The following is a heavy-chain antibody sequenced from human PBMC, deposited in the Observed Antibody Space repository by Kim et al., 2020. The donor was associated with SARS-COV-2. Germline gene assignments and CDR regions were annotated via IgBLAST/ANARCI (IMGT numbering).Heavy chain of an antibody. CDR1: GFTFSSYG. J-gene: IGHJ4*02. CDR2: IWYDGSNK. D-gene: IGHD1-26*01. Sequence: GGSLRLSCAASGFTFSSYGMHWVRQAPGKGLEWVAVIWYDGSNKYHADSVKGRFTISRDNSKNTLYLQMNSLRAEDTAVYYCAKDKGGATTHLDYWGQGTLVTVSS. V-gene: IGHV3-33*06. CDR3: AKDKGGATTHLDY.